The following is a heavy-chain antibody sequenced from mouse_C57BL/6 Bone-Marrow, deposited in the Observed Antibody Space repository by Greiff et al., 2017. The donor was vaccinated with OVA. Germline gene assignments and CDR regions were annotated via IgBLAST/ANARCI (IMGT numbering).Heavy chain of an antibody. Sequence: EVKLVESGGDLVKPGGSLKLSCAASGFTFSSYGMSWVRQTPDKRLEWVATISSGGSYTYYPDSVKGRFTISRDNAKNTLYLQMSSLKSEDTAMYYCARQGDGYSPWYFDVWGTGTTVTVSS. J-gene: IGHJ1*03. V-gene: IGHV5-6*01. D-gene: IGHD2-3*01. CDR2: ISSGGSYT. CDR3: ARQGDGYSPWYFDV. CDR1: GFTFSSYG.